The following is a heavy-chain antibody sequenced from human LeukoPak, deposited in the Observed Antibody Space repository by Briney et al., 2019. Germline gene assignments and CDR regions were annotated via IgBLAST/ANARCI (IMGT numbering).Heavy chain of an antibody. J-gene: IGHJ4*02. CDR1: GFTFSSYA. Sequence: GGSLRLSCAASGFTFSSYAMSWVRQAPGKGLEWVSAISGSGGSTYYTDSVKGRFTISRDNPKITLYLQMNSLRAEDTAVYYCAKDLAYVDTALEVWGQGTLVTVSS. V-gene: IGHV3-23*01. D-gene: IGHD5-18*01. CDR2: ISGSGGST. CDR3: AKDLAYVDTALEV.